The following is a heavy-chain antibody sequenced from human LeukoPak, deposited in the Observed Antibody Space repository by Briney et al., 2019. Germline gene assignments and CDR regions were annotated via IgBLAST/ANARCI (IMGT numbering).Heavy chain of an antibody. Sequence: GESLKISCKGSGYSFTSYWIGWVRQMPGKGLEWMGIIYPGDSDTRYSPSFQGQVTISADKSISTAYLQWSSLKASDTAMYYCARQVSGYSGYAHAFDIWGQGTMVTVSS. J-gene: IGHJ3*02. CDR2: IYPGDSDT. CDR3: ARQVSGYSGYAHAFDI. CDR1: GYSFTSYW. V-gene: IGHV5-51*01. D-gene: IGHD5-12*01.